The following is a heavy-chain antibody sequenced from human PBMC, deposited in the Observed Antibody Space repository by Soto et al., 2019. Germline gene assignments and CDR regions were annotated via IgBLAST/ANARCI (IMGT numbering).Heavy chain of an antibody. Sequence: GVLRLSCAASGFNVTTNYVIWVRQAPGKALEWVSALYSGGNPYYADSLRGRLSVSSDASKNTVDLQIDSLTTDDTAVYYCARGQFSSGWYRGNWFDPWGRGTLVTVYS. CDR1: GFNVTTNY. J-gene: IGHJ5*02. V-gene: IGHV3-53*01. D-gene: IGHD6-19*01. CDR2: LYSGGNP. CDR3: ARGQFSSGWYRGNWFDP.